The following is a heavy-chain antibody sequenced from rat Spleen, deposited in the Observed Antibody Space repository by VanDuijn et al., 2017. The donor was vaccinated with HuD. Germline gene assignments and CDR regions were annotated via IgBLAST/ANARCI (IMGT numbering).Heavy chain of an antibody. D-gene: IGHD1-12*02. CDR1: GYSITSSTI. CDR2: ITGAGST. V-gene: IGHV3-3*01. J-gene: IGHJ4*01. CDR3: ARWYYYDGTYGVMDA. Sequence: EVQLQESGTGLVKPPQSLSLSCSVTGYSITSSTIWNWIRKSPGNKLEWMGHITGAGSTNYNPPLKSRISITRDTSKNQVFLQVNSVTTEDTATYYCARWYYYDGTYGVMDAWGQGASVTVSS.